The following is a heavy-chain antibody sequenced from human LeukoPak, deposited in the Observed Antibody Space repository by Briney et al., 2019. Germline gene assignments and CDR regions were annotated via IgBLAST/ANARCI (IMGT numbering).Heavy chain of an antibody. CDR2: ISSSSTI. CDR3: ARDHLYSLLVPLDY. D-gene: IGHD2-8*02. CDR1: GFTFSSYS. V-gene: IGHV3-48*01. Sequence: GGSLRLSCAASGFTFSSYSMNWVRQAPGKGLEWVSYISSSSTIYYADSVKGRFTISRDNAKNSLYLQMNSLRAEDTAVYYCARDHLYSLLVPLDYWGQGTLVTVSS. J-gene: IGHJ4*02.